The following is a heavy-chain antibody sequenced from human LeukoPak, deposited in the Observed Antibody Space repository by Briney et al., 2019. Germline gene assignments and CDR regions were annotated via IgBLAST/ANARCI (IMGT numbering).Heavy chain of an antibody. V-gene: IGHV4-4*07. J-gene: IGHJ4*02. Sequence: SETLSLTCTVSGGSISSYYWSWLRQPAGKGLEWIGRIYTSGSTNYNPSLKSRVTMSVDTSKNQFSLKLSSVTAADTAVYYCAREGDDFWSGYSPNFDYWGQGTLVTVSS. CDR1: GGSISSYY. D-gene: IGHD3-3*01. CDR3: AREGDDFWSGYSPNFDY. CDR2: IYTSGST.